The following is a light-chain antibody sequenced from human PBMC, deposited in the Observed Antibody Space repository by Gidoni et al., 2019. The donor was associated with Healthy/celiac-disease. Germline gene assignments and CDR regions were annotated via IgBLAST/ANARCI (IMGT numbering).Light chain of an antibody. CDR3: QQRSNWLT. CDR1: QSVSSY. CDR2: DAS. Sequence: EIVLTQSPATLSLSPGERATLSCRARQSVSSYLAWYQQKPGQAPRLLIYDASNRATGIPAMFRGSGSGTDFTLTISSLEPEEFAVYYCQQRSNWLTFGGGTKVEIK. J-gene: IGKJ4*01. V-gene: IGKV3-11*01.